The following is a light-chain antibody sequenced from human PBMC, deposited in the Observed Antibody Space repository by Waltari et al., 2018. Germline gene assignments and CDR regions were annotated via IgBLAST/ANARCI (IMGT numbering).Light chain of an antibody. CDR2: GNN. CDR3: HSRDASGVGGS. Sequence: SSELTQDPTVSVAMGPPVRNTCQGDSLRSYYASWYQQRPGQAPILVFAGNNNRPSGVPDRFSGSSSDNTAVLTITGAQAEDEASYYCHSRDASGVGGSFGGGTKLTVL. V-gene: IGLV3-19*01. J-gene: IGLJ2*01. CDR1: SLRSYY.